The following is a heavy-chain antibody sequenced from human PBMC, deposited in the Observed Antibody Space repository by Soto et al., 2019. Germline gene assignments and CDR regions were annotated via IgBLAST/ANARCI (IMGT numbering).Heavy chain of an antibody. D-gene: IGHD3-10*01. Sequence: EVQLLESGGGLVQPGGSLRLSCAGSGFTFNIYAMTWVRQVPGKGLQWASTATSDRTTTYYADAVRGRFTISRDNSKNTLYVQMNSLRAEDTAVYYCAKDRPHTWSVGDHYGMDGWGQGTSVTVFS. CDR3: AKDRPHTWSVGDHYGMDG. J-gene: IGHJ6*02. CDR1: GFTFNIYA. CDR2: ATSDRTTT. V-gene: IGHV3-23*01.